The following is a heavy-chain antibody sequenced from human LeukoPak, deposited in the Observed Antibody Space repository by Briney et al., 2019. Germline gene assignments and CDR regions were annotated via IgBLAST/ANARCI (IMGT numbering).Heavy chain of an antibody. CDR3: ATLRWDYGILTGYFDAFDI. CDR2: IYTSGST. CDR1: GGSISSYY. V-gene: IGHV4-4*07. D-gene: IGHD3-9*01. J-gene: IGHJ3*02. Sequence: PSETLSLTCTVSGGSISSYYWSWIRQSAGKGLEWIGRIYTSGSTNYNPSLKSRVTMSVDTSKNQFSLKLSSVTAADTAVYYCATLRWDYGILTGYFDAFDIWGQGTMVTVSS.